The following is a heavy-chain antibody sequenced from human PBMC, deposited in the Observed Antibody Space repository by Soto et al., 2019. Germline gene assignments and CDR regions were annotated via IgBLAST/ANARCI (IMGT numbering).Heavy chain of an antibody. V-gene: IGHV1-69*06. CDR2: IIPIFGTS. CDR3: ARSPYYDSSGYLDY. Sequence: SGNVCCKASGGTFSRFAISWVRQAPGQGLEWMGGIIPIFGTSNYAQKFQGRVTITADKSTSTAYMELSSLRSEDTAVYYCARSPYYDSSGYLDYWGQGTLVTGSS. D-gene: IGHD3-22*01. J-gene: IGHJ4*02. CDR1: GGTFSRFA.